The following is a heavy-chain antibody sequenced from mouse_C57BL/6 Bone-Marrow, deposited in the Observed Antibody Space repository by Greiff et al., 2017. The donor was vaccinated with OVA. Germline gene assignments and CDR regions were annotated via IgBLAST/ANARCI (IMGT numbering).Heavy chain of an antibody. CDR3: ANLYGSGPNWYFDV. D-gene: IGHD1-1*01. J-gene: IGHJ1*03. Sequence: QVQLKQPGAELVKPGASVKLSCKASGYTFTSYWMHWVKQRPGRGLEWIGRIDPNSGGTKYNEKFKSKATLTVDKPSSTAYMQLSSLTSEDSAVYYCANLYGSGPNWYFDVWGTGTTVTVSS. V-gene: IGHV1-72*01. CDR1: GYTFTSYW. CDR2: IDPNSGGT.